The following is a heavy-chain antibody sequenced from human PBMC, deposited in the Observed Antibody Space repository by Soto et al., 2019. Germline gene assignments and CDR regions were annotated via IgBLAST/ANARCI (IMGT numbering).Heavy chain of an antibody. V-gene: IGHV1-18*01. CDR3: AREGYCISTSCYASALDY. CDR1: GYTFTSYG. J-gene: IGHJ4*02. Sequence: QVQLVQSGAEVKKPGASEKVSCKASGYTFTSYGISWVRQAPGQGLEWMGWISAYNGNTDYPQKLQGRVTMTTDTSTSTAYMELRSLRSDDTAVYYCAREGYCISTSCYASALDYWGQGTLVTVSS. CDR2: ISAYNGNT. D-gene: IGHD2-2*01.